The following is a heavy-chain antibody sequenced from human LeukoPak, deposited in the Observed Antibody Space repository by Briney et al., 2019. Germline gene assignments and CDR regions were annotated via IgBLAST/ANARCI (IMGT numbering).Heavy chain of an antibody. CDR2: ISGSGGST. J-gene: IGHJ4*02. Sequence: PGGSLRLSCAASGFTFSSYAMSWARQAPGKGLEWVSAISGSGGSTYYADSVKGRFTISRDNSKNTLYLQMNSLRAEDTAVYYCAKPNYYDSSGYSGYFDYWGQGTLVAVSS. CDR1: GFTFSSYA. CDR3: AKPNYYDSSGYSGYFDY. D-gene: IGHD3-22*01. V-gene: IGHV3-23*01.